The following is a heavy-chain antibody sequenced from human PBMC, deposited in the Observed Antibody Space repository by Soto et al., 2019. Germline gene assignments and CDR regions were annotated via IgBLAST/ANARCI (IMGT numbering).Heavy chain of an antibody. D-gene: IGHD4-17*01. CDR3: ARSDGDYWVGFDEYFQH. J-gene: IGHJ1*01. Sequence: QVQLVQSGAEVKKPGASVKVSCKASGYTFTSYGISWVRQAPGQGLEWMGWISAYNGNTNYAQKLQGRVTMTTDTATSTAYMELRSLRSDDTAVYYCARSDGDYWVGFDEYFQHWGQGTLVTVSS. CDR2: ISAYNGNT. V-gene: IGHV1-18*04. CDR1: GYTFTSYG.